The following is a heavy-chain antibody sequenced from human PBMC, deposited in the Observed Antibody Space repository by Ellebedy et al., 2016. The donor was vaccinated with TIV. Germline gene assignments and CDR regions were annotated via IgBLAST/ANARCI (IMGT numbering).Heavy chain of an antibody. CDR1: GFILSDYD. Sequence: GESLKISXAGSGFILSDYDMHWVRQAPGKGLEWVSAFSHSGTNTYYADSLKGRFTISRDNANNSLFLQMNSLRVEDTAVYFCARDGNSWPIGSWGQGTLVTVSS. V-gene: IGHV3-21*01. CDR3: ARDGNSWPIGS. D-gene: IGHD2/OR15-2a*01. CDR2: FSHSGTNT. J-gene: IGHJ4*02.